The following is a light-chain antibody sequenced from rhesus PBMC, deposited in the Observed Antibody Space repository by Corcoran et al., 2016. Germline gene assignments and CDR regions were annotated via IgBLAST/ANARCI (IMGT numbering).Light chain of an antibody. CDR3: KQHNSCPLT. Sequence: DIQMTQSPSSLSASVGDRVIIPCWASQGISSSLAWYQHKPGKAPELLIYEASPLQSGVPSRFSGSGSGTYFTLTISSRQPEDFANYYGKQHNSCPLTCGGGTKVEIK. J-gene: IGKJ4*01. CDR1: QGISSS. V-gene: IGKV1-25*01. CDR2: EAS.